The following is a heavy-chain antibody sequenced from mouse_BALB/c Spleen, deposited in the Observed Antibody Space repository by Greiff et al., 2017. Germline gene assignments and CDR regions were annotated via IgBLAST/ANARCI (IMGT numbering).Heavy chain of an antibody. CDR2: IDPYNGGT. J-gene: IGHJ3*01. D-gene: IGHD4-1*01. CDR3: ARSGEVGTGTWFAY. V-gene: IGHV1S135*01. CDR1: GYAFTSYY. Sequence: VQLQQSGPELVKPGASVKVSCKASGYAFTSYYMYWVKQSPGKSLEWIGYIDPYNGGTSYNQKFKGKATLTVDKSSSTAYMHLNSLTSEDSAVYYCARSGEVGTGTWFAYWGQGTLVTVSA.